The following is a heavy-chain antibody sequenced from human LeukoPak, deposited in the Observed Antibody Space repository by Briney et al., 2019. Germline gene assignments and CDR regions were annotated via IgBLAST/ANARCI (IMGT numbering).Heavy chain of an antibody. CDR1: GGSISGYY. D-gene: IGHD3-3*01. CDR3: ARRARLIFGVVIISGYFDY. Sequence: PSETLSLTCTVSGGSISGYYWSWIRQPPGEGLEWIGEINHSGSTNYNPSLKSRVTISVDTSKNQFSLKLSSVTAADTAVYYCARRARLIFGVVIISGYFDYWGQGTLVTVSS. J-gene: IGHJ4*02. CDR2: INHSGST. V-gene: IGHV4-34*01.